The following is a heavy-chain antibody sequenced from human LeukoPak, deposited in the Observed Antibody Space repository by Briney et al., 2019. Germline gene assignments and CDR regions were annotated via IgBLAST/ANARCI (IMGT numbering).Heavy chain of an antibody. CDR3: AKDQLADYYDNSGYFDC. V-gene: IGHV3-23*01. J-gene: IGHJ4*02. D-gene: IGHD3-22*01. CDR2: ISGSGGST. Sequence: PGGSLRLSCAASGFTFSSYGMTWVRQAPGKGLEWVSAISGSGGSTYYADSVKGRFTISRDNSKNTLYLQMNSLRAEDTAIYYCAKDQLADYYDNSGYFDCWGQGTLVTVS. CDR1: GFTFSSYG.